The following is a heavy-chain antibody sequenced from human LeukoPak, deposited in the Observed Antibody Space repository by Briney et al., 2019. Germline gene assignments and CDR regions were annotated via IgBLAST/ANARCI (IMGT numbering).Heavy chain of an antibody. CDR1: GGSISSHY. Sequence: SETLSLTCTVSGGSISSHYWSWIRQPPGKGLEWIGYIYYSGSTNYNPSLKSRVTISVDTSKNQFSLELSSVTAADTAVYYCARGYYDFWSGYYDAFDIWGQGTMVTVSS. CDR3: ARGYYDFWSGYYDAFDI. V-gene: IGHV4-59*11. D-gene: IGHD3-3*01. CDR2: IYYSGST. J-gene: IGHJ3*02.